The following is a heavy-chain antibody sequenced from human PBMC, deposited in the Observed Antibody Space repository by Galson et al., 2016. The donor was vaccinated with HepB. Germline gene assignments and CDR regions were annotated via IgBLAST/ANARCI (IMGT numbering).Heavy chain of an antibody. D-gene: IGHD2-15*01. CDR1: GFTVSSNY. V-gene: IGHV3-53*01. Sequence: SLRLSCAASGFTVSSNYMTWVRQAPGKGLEWVSSIYSGDRTYYADSVKGRFTISRHNSKNTLYLQMNSLRVEDTALYYCEAYCGRGSCHGVESWGQGTLVTVSS. CDR2: IYSGDRT. J-gene: IGHJ4*02. CDR3: EAYCGRGSCHGVES.